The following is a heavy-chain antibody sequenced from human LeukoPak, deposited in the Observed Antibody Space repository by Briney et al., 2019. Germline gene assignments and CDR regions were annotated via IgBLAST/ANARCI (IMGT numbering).Heavy chain of an antibody. CDR1: GYSFTSYW. Sequence: GESLKTSCKGSGYSFTSYWIGWWRRMPGKGLEWMGSIYPGGSDTRYSPSFQGQVTISADKSISTAYLQWSSLKAADTAMYYCARLRVAGFDYWGQGTLVTVSS. V-gene: IGHV5-51*01. CDR3: ARLRVAGFDY. D-gene: IGHD6-19*01. J-gene: IGHJ4*02. CDR2: IYPGGSDT.